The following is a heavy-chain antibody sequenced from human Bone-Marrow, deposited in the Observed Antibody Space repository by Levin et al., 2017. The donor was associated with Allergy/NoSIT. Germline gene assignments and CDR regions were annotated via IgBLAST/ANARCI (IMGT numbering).Heavy chain of an antibody. D-gene: IGHD6-13*01. CDR1: GITLSAHY. Sequence: SGGSLRLSCAASGITLSAHYMDWVRQAPGKGLEWVGRSRNKANRYTTEYAASVKGRFTISRDDSKNSLYLQMNSLKSEDTAVYYCARERAASVFDIWGQGTMLTVSS. J-gene: IGHJ3*02. V-gene: IGHV3-72*01. CDR3: ARERAASVFDI. CDR2: SRNKANRYTT.